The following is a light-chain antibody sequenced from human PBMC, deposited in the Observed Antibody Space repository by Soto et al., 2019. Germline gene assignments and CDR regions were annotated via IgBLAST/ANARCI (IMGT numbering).Light chain of an antibody. CDR2: SAS. Sequence: EIVMTQSPATLSVSPGERATLSCRASQSISTELAWYQQKPGQPPRLLIYSASTRATGVPARFTGSGSGSEFTLIISGLQAEDFAVYYCQQGNNWPLTLGQGTRLEI. V-gene: IGKV3-15*01. CDR1: QSISTE. CDR3: QQGNNWPLT. J-gene: IGKJ2*01.